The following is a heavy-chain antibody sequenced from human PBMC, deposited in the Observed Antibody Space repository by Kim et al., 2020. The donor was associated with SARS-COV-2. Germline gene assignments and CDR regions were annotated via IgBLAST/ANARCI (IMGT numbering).Heavy chain of an antibody. CDR2: IYYSGST. V-gene: IGHV4-59*01. J-gene: IGHJ4*02. CDR1: SDSISSYY. D-gene: IGHD2-2*01. CDR3: TRSEGRGSCHQFDY. Sequence: SETLSLTCTVSSDSISSYYWSWIRQLPGKGLEWLGYIYYSGSTDYNPSLKSRVTISWDTSKNQVSLDVTSVSAADTAVYYCTRSEGRGSCHQFDYWGQG.